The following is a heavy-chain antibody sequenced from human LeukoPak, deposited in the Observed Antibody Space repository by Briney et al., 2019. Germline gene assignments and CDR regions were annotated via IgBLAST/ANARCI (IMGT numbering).Heavy chain of an antibody. CDR1: GFTFSSYW. CDR3: VRAFDY. V-gene: IGHV3-74*01. J-gene: IGHJ4*02. CDR2: IKSDGSST. Sequence: GGSLRLSCAASGFTFSSYWMHWVRQAPGKGLVWVSRIKSDGSSTDYADSVKGRFTISRDNAKNTVYLQMHSLRAEDTAVYYCVRAFDYWGQGTLVTVSS.